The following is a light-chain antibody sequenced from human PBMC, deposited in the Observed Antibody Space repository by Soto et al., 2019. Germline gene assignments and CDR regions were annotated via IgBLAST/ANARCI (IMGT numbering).Light chain of an antibody. J-gene: IGKJ1*01. Sequence: DIQMTQSPSTLSASVGDRVTITCRASQSISSWLAWYQQKPGKAPKLLIYKASSLESGVPSRFSGSGSGTEFTLTISSLQPDDFATYYCEQYNSYRWTFCQGTKVEIK. CDR3: EQYNSYRWT. CDR1: QSISSW. V-gene: IGKV1-5*03. CDR2: KAS.